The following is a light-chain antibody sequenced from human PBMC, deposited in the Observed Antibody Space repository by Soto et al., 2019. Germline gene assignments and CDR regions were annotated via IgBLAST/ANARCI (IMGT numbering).Light chain of an antibody. CDR2: ATS. CDR3: QQSYSTPYT. V-gene: IGKV1-39*01. CDR1: QSISSY. Sequence: DLQMSQSPSSLSASVGDRVTITCRASQSISSYLKWYQQKPVKAPKLLIYATSSLQSGVPSRFSGSGSGTDFTLTISSLQPEDFATYYCQQSYSTPYTFGQGTKLEIK. J-gene: IGKJ2*01.